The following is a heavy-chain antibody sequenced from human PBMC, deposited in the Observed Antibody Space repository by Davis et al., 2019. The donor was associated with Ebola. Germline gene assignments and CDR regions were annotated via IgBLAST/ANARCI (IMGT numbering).Heavy chain of an antibody. J-gene: IGHJ5*02. Sequence: PGGSLSLSCTVSGGSVSSGSYYWSWLRQPPGKGLEWIWYLYYSGSTNYNPSLKSRVTISVDTSKNQFSLKLSSVTAADTAVYYCARGQRTTWESWFDPCGQGTLVTVSS. CDR3: ARGQRTTWESWFDP. D-gene: IGHD4-17*01. V-gene: IGHV4-61*01. CDR1: GGSVSSGSYY. CDR2: LYYSGST.